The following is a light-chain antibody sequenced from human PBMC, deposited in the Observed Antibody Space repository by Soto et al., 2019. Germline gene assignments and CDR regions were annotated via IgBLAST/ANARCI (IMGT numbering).Light chain of an antibody. CDR3: QQQNNWPRT. CDR1: QSVATN. V-gene: IGKV3-15*01. J-gene: IGKJ1*01. Sequence: VLTQSPATLSVSPGERATLSCRASQSVATNLAWYQQRPGQAPTLLIYGAAKRAIGLTARFSGSGSGTEFTLTITSLLSEDFAVDYCQQQNNWPRTFGQGTKVDIK. CDR2: GAA.